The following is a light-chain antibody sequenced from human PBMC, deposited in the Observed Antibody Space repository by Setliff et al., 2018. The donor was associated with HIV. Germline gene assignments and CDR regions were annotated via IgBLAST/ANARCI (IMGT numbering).Light chain of an antibody. CDR1: GSDIGYYTY. J-gene: IGLJ1*01. CDR3: SSYAGSNNYV. V-gene: IGLV2-8*01. Sequence: QSVLTQPPSASGSPGQSVTISCTGTGSDIGYYTYVSWYQQHPGKAPRLVIYDVSRRPSGVPNRFSGSRSGNTASLTVSGLQAEDEADYYCSSYAGSNNYVFGTGTKVTVL. CDR2: DVS.